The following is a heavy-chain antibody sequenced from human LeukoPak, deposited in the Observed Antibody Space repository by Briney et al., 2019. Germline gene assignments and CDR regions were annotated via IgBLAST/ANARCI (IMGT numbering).Heavy chain of an antibody. V-gene: IGHV1-69*01. CDR1: GGTFSSYA. J-gene: IGHJ4*02. Sequence: ASVKVSCKASGGTFSSYAISWVRQAPGQGLEWMGGIIPIFGTANYAQKFQGRVTITADESTSTAYMELSSLRTEVTVVYYCARATDYGDYEYYFDYWGQGTLVTVSS. D-gene: IGHD4-17*01. CDR2: IIPIFGTA. CDR3: ARATDYGDYEYYFDY.